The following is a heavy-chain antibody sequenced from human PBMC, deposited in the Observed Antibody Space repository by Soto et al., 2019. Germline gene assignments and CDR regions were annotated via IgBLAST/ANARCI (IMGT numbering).Heavy chain of an antibody. CDR2: IYYSGST. Sequence: ETLSLTFTVSGGSISSSSYYWGWIRQPPGKGLEGIGSIYYSGSTYYTPSLKSRVTISVDTSKNQFSLKLRSVTAADTAVYYCARHGIAEAGTDFDYWGQGTLVTVSS. V-gene: IGHV4-39*01. D-gene: IGHD6-13*01. J-gene: IGHJ4*02. CDR1: GGSISSSSYY. CDR3: ARHGIAEAGTDFDY.